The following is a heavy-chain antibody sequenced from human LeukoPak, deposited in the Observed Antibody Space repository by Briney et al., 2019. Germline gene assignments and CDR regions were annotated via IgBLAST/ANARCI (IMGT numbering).Heavy chain of an antibody. CDR3: ASRDYFDY. CDR2: ITADSGTT. CDR1: GFTLSTKS. Sequence: GGSLTLSCAVSGFTLSTKSMNWVRQAPGKGMEWVSYITADSGTTYYADSVKGRFTISRDNAKNSLFLQMNSLRDEDTAVYYCASRDYFDYWGQGTLVTVSS. J-gene: IGHJ4*02. V-gene: IGHV3-48*02.